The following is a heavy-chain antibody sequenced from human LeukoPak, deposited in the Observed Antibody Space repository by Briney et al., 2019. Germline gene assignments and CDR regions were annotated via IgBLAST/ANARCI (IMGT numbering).Heavy chain of an antibody. CDR3: ARDEDEYSSSPGDY. J-gene: IGHJ4*02. CDR2: IIPIFGTA. Sequence: SVKVSCKASGYTFTSYYMHWVRQAPGQGLEWMGGIIPIFGTANCAQKFQGRVTITADESTSTAYMELSSLRSEDTAVYYCARDEDEYSSSPGDYWGQGTLVTVSS. V-gene: IGHV1-69*13. CDR1: GYTFTSYY. D-gene: IGHD6-6*01.